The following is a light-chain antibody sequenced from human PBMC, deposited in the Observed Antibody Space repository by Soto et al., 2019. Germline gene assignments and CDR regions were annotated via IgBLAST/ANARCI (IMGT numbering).Light chain of an antibody. CDR3: QQYNSYSST. V-gene: IGKV1-5*01. Sequence: DIQMTQSPSPLSASVGDRVTITCRASQSISSWLAWYQQKPGKAPKLLIYDASSLESGVPSRFSGSGSGTEFTLTISSLQPDDFATYYCQQYNSYSSTFGQGTKVDIK. J-gene: IGKJ1*01. CDR1: QSISSW. CDR2: DAS.